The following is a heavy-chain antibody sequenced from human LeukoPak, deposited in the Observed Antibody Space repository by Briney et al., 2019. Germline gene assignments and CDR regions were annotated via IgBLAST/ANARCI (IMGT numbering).Heavy chain of an antibody. CDR1: GGSISSYY. CDR3: ARSPPLYSNYDRYYYYYMDV. J-gene: IGHJ6*03. D-gene: IGHD4-11*01. V-gene: IGHV4-4*07. Sequence: MPSETLSLTCTVSGGSISSYYWSWIRQPAGKGLEWIGRIYTSGSTNYNPSLKSRVTMSVDTSKNQFSLKLSSVTAADTAVYYCARSPPLYSNYDRYYYYYMDVWGKGTTVTVS. CDR2: IYTSGST.